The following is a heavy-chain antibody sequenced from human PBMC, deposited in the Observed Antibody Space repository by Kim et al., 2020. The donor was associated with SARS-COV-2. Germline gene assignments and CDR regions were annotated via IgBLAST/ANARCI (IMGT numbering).Heavy chain of an antibody. D-gene: IGHD6-13*01. V-gene: IGHV3-30*07. Sequence: KGRFTISRDNSKNTLYLQMNSLRAEDTAVYYCARDSLGIAAAGTTLLLDYWGQGTLVTVSS. CDR3: ARDSLGIAAAGTTLLLDY. J-gene: IGHJ4*02.